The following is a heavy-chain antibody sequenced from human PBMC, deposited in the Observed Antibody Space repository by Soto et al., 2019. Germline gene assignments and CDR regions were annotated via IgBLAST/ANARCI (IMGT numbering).Heavy chain of an antibody. J-gene: IGHJ2*01. V-gene: IGHV2-5*02. CDR2: IYWDDDK. D-gene: IGHD3-9*01. CDR1: GFSLSTSGVG. Sequence: QITLKESGPSLAQPTQTLTLTCTFSGFSLSTSGVGVGWIRQPPGKALEWLALIYWDDDKRYSPSLKSRLTITKDTSKNPVVLTLTTMDPLDTATYYCWVFPDWLLNWYFDLWGRGTLVTVSS. CDR3: WVFPDWLLNWYFDL.